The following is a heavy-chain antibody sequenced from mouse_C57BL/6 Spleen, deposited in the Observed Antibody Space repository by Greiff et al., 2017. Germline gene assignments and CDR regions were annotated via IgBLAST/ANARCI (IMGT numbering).Heavy chain of an antibody. CDR2: IHPNSGST. D-gene: IGHD2-2*01. J-gene: IGHJ3*01. CDR3: ARTGYDGDGFAY. V-gene: IGHV1-64*01. Sequence: QVQLQQPGAELVKPGASVKLSCKASGYTFTSYWMHWVKQRPGQGLEWIGMIHPNSGSTNYNEKFKSKATLTVDKSSSTVYMQLSSLTSEDSAVYYCARTGYDGDGFAYWGQGTLVTVSA. CDR1: GYTFTSYW.